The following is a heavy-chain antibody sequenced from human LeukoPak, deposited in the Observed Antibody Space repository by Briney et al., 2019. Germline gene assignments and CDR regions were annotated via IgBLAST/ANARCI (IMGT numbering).Heavy chain of an antibody. V-gene: IGHV4-39*07. CDR3: AGERGEEYSSGWYKRNYFDN. Sequence: SETLSLTCTVSGGSIRSIDSYWGWIRQPPGKGLEWIGSGFYSGSTYYNPSLKSRVTISADMSKNQFSLKLASVTGADTAVYYCAGERGEEYSSGWYKRNYFDNWGQGIRVTVSS. CDR2: GFYSGST. CDR1: GGSIRSIDSY. J-gene: IGHJ4*02. D-gene: IGHD6-19*01.